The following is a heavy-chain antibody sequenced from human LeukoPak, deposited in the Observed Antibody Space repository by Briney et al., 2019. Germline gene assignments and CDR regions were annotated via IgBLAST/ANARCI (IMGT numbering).Heavy chain of an antibody. CDR3: ARVGAPVDYGDYVAGAFDI. J-gene: IGHJ3*02. CDR2: ISSSGSTI. Sequence: PGGSLRLSCAASGFTFSIYEMNWVRQAPGKGLEWVSYISSSGSTIYYADSVKGRFTISRDSAKNSLYLRMNSLRAEDTSVYYCARVGAPVDYGDYVAGAFDIWGQGTMVTVSS. D-gene: IGHD4-17*01. CDR1: GFTFSIYE. V-gene: IGHV3-48*03.